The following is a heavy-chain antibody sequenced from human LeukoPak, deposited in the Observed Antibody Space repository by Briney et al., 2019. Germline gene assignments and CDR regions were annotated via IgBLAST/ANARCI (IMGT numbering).Heavy chain of an antibody. CDR1: GFTFSSYA. D-gene: IGHD5-12*01. J-gene: IGHJ4*02. V-gene: IGHV3-64*01. CDR3: ARGHGYSGYESLDY. CDR2: ISSNGGST. Sequence: GGSLRLSCAASGFTFSSYAMHWVRQAPGKGLEYVSAISSNGGSTYYANSVKGRFTISRDNSKNTLYLQMGSLRAEDMAVYYCARGHGYSGYESLDYWGQGTLVTVSS.